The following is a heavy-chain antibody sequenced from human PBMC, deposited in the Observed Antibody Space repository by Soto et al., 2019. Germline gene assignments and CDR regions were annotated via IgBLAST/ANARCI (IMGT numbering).Heavy chain of an antibody. D-gene: IGHD4-4*01. CDR1: GFTCSRYW. Sequence: LILSCAASGFTCSRYWMHWVRQAPGEGLMWVSRINSDGSMTSYADSVKGRFTISRDNAKNTVYLHMSSLRAEDTARYYCVRGKDQYNTLTYSYYDQWGQGTLVTVSS. CDR3: VRGKDQYNTLTYSYYDQ. J-gene: IGHJ5*02. V-gene: IGHV3-74*01. CDR2: INSDGSMT.